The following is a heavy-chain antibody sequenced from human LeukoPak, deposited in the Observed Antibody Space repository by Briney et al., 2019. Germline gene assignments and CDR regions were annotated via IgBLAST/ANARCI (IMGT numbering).Heavy chain of an antibody. D-gene: IGHD6-13*01. V-gene: IGHV4-59*01. CDR2: IYYSGST. J-gene: IGHJ5*02. CDR3: ARVGPYSSIGLNWFDP. Sequence: PSETLSLTCTVSGGSISSYYWSWIRQPPGKGLEWIGYIYYSGSTNYNPSLKSRVTISVDTSKNQFSLKLSSVTAADTAVYYCARVGPYSSIGLNWFDPWGQGTLVTVSS. CDR1: GGSISSYY.